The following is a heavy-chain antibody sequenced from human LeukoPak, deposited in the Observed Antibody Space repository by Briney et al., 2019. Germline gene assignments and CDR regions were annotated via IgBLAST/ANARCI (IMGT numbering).Heavy chain of an antibody. D-gene: IGHD1-1*01. CDR2: VSYDGSNK. CDR3: ARYGMSLDY. Sequence: GGSLRLSCAASGFTFSTFNIHWVRLTPGKGLEWVAAVSYDGSNKYYADSVKGRFSISRDNSKNTLYLQMNNLRTEDTAVYYCARYGMSLDYWGQGALVTVSS. V-gene: IGHV3-30-3*01. CDR1: GFTFSTFN. J-gene: IGHJ4*02.